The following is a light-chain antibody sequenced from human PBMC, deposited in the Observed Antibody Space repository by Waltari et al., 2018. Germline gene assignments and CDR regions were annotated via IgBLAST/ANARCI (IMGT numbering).Light chain of an antibody. Sequence: QSALTQPRSVSGSPGQSVTMSCTGTSSNVGGYKYVSWYQQHPGEAPKLMIFDVIKRPSGVPDRFSGSKSGNTASLTISGLQAEDEADYYCCSYAGSYSWVFGGGTKVTVL. CDR3: CSYAGSYSWV. V-gene: IGLV2-11*01. J-gene: IGLJ3*02. CDR2: DVI. CDR1: SSNVGGYKY.